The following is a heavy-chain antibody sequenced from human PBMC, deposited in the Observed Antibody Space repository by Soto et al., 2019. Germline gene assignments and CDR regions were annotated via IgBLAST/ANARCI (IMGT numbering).Heavy chain of an antibody. CDR2: INPAGNVQ. V-gene: IGHV3-7*01. J-gene: IGHJ3*02. CDR3: ATANTPYAFDM. Sequence: GGSLRLSCAASGFTFDDYGMSWVRQAPGEGLEWVSNINPAGNVQQYADSVKERFTISRDNAKNSLFLQMSGLRVEDTAVYYCATANTPYAFDMWGQGTMVTVSS. CDR1: GFTFDDYG.